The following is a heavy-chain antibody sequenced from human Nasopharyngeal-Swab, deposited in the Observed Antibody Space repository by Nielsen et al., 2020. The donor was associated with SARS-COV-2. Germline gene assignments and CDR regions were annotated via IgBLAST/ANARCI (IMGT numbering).Heavy chain of an antibody. Sequence: WIRQPPGKGLEWIGSIYYSGSTNYNPSLKSRVTISVDTSKNQFSLKLSSVTAADTAVYYCARDCKDSRGHYFDYWGQGTLVTVSS. CDR2: IYYSGST. V-gene: IGHV4-31*02. J-gene: IGHJ4*02. D-gene: IGHD3-22*01. CDR3: ARDCKDSRGHYFDY.